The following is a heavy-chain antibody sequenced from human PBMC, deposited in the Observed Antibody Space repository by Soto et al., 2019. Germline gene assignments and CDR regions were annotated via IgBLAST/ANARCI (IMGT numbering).Heavy chain of an antibody. Sequence: GGSLRLSCAASGFTFSSYGMHWVRQAPGKGLEWVAVISYDGSNKYYADSVKGRFTISRDNSKNTLYLQMNSLRAEDTAVYYCAKEGGGWGSSGWYKYYFDYWGQGTLVTVSS. J-gene: IGHJ4*02. CDR3: AKEGGGWGSSGWYKYYFDY. CDR1: GFTFSSYG. V-gene: IGHV3-30*18. CDR2: ISYDGSNK. D-gene: IGHD6-19*01.